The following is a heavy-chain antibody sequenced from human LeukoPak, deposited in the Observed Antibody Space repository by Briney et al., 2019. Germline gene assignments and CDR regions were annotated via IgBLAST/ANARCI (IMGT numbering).Heavy chain of an antibody. CDR2: MYYSGST. J-gene: IGHJ3*02. D-gene: IGHD3-22*01. V-gene: IGHV4-59*01. Sequence: SETLSLTCSVSGGSISNYYWSWIRQAPGKGLEWIGYMYYSGSTKYNPSLRSRVTISVDSPKNQFSLKLTSVTAADTAVYYCARSHYYDSSGYYYDGFDIWGHGTMVTVSS. CDR3: ARSHYYDSSGYYYDGFDI. CDR1: GGSISNYY.